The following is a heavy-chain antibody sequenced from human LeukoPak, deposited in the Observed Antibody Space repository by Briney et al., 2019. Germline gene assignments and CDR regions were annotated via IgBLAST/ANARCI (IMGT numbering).Heavy chain of an antibody. CDR3: ARAGKRITMVRGVVYWFDP. V-gene: IGHV1-8*01. J-gene: IGHJ5*02. D-gene: IGHD3-10*01. CDR1: GYTFTSYD. CDR2: MNPNSGNT. Sequence: ASVKVPCKASGYTFTSYDINWVRQATGQGLEWMGWMNPNSGNTGYAQKFQGRVTMTRNTSISTAYMELSSLRSEDTAVYYCARAGKRITMVRGVVYWFDPWGQGTLVTVSS.